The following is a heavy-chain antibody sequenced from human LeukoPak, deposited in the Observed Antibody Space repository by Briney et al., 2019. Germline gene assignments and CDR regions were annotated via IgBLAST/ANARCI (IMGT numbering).Heavy chain of an antibody. CDR3: ARETYTSSQRDY. V-gene: IGHV4-30-4*08. CDR2: IYYSGNT. Sequence: SETLSLTCTVSGGSISSGDYYWSWIRQPPGKGLEWIGYIYYSGNTYYSPSLKSRVTISLDTSKNQFSLNLISVTAADTAVYFCARETYTSSQRDYWGQGTLVTVSS. CDR1: GGSISSGDYY. D-gene: IGHD6-13*01. J-gene: IGHJ4*02.